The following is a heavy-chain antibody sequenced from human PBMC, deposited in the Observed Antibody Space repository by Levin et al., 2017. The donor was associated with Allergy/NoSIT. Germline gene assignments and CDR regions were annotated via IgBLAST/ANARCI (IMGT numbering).Heavy chain of an antibody. CDR3: ARGGCSSTSCLDN. D-gene: IGHD2-2*01. V-gene: IGHV3-74*01. CDR2: INSDGSNT. CDR1: GFPFRNYW. J-gene: IGHJ4*02. Sequence: PGLSLLLSFSSSGFPFRNYWMHWVRQAPGKGLVWVSHINSDGSNTNYADSVKGRFTISRDNAKNTLYLQMNSLRDEDTAVYYCARGGCSSTSCLDNWGQGTLVTVSP.